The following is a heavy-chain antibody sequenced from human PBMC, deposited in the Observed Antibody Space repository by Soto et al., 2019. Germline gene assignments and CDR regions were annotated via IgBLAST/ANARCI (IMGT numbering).Heavy chain of an antibody. D-gene: IGHD3-10*02. J-gene: IGHJ6*02. CDR2: ISSSSSYI. Sequence: NPGGSLRLSCAASGFTFSSYSMNWVRQAPGKGLEWVSSISSSSSYIYYADSVKGRFTISRDNAKSSLYLQMNGLRAEDTAVYYRARDRYVFMDVWGQGTTVTVSS. CDR3: ARDRYVFMDV. CDR1: GFTFSSYS. V-gene: IGHV3-21*01.